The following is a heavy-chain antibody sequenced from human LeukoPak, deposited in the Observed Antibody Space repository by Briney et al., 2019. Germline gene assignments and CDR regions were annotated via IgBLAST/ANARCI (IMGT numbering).Heavy chain of an antibody. J-gene: IGHJ6*03. CDR2: ISTYNGNT. V-gene: IGHV1-18*01. CDR3: ASSNCSSTSCYVWYYYYYYMDV. Sequence: ASVKVSCKASGYTISTYDITWVRQAPGRGLEWMGWISTYNGNTLYAQKLHARVTMTTDTSTNTAYMELRSLRSDDTAVYYCASSNCSSTSCYVWYYYYYYMDVWGKGTTVTVSS. CDR1: GYTISTYD. D-gene: IGHD2-2*01.